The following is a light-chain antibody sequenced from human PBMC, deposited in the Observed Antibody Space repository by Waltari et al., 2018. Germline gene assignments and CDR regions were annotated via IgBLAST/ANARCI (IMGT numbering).Light chain of an antibody. CDR2: GNS. CDR3: QSYDSNMSGWV. J-gene: IGLJ3*02. V-gene: IGLV1-40*01. Sequence: QSMLTQPPSVSGAPGQTVTISCTGSRSNIGATYDVHWYRQLPGTAPKLLIFGNSSLPAGVPDRFSGSKSGTSASLAITGLQAEDEADYYCQSYDSNMSGWVFGGGTKLTVL. CDR1: RSNIGATYD.